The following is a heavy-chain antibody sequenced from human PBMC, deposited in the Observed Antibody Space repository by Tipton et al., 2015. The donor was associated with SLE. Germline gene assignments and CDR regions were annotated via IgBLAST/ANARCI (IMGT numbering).Heavy chain of an antibody. CDR1: GFTFSSYG. J-gene: IGHJ3*02. Sequence: SLRLSCAASGFTFSSYGMHWVRQAPGKGLEWVAVIWYDGSNKYYADSVKGRFTISRDNSKNTLYLQMNSLRAEDTAVYYCAKELGVVEALDTRGQGTLVTVTS. V-gene: IGHV3-33*06. CDR2: IWYDGSNK. D-gene: IGHD3-16*01. CDR3: AKELGVVEALDT.